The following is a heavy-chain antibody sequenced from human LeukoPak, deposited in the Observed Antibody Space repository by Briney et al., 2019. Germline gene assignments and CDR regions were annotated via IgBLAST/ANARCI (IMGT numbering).Heavy chain of an antibody. CDR1: GGSFSGYY. V-gene: IGHV4-34*01. D-gene: IGHD6-19*01. CDR3: ASKAVAGTGCDY. Sequence: PSETLSLTCAVYGGSFSGYYWSWIRQPPGKGLEWIGEINHSGSTNYNPSLKSRVTISVDTSKNQFSLKLSSVTAADTAVYYCASKAVAGTGCDYWGQGTLVTVSS. CDR2: INHSGST. J-gene: IGHJ4*02.